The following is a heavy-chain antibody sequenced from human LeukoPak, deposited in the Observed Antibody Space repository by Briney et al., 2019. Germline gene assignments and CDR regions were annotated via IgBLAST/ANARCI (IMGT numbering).Heavy chain of an antibody. Sequence: SETLSLTCTVSGGSITNYYWNWIRQPPGKGLEYIGNINYSGGTNYNPSLKSRVTISLDTSKNQFSLNLTSETAADTAVYYCARTDYRLGPPSYWGPGTLVTVSS. D-gene: IGHD4-11*01. CDR1: GGSITNYY. V-gene: IGHV4-59*01. J-gene: IGHJ4*02. CDR2: INYSGGT. CDR3: ARTDYRLGPPSY.